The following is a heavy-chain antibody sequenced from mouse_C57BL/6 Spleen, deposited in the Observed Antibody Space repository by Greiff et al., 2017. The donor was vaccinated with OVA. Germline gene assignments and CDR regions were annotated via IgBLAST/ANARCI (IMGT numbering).Heavy chain of an antibody. Sequence: ESGPGLVKPSQSLSLTCSVTGYSITSGYYWNWIRQFPGNKLEWMGYISYDGSNNYNPSLKNRISITRDTSKNQFFLKLNSVTTEDTATYYCARGYGLDYWGQGTTLTVSS. J-gene: IGHJ2*01. CDR2: ISYDGSN. CDR3: ARGYGLDY. CDR1: GYSITSGYY. V-gene: IGHV3-6*01. D-gene: IGHD1-1*02.